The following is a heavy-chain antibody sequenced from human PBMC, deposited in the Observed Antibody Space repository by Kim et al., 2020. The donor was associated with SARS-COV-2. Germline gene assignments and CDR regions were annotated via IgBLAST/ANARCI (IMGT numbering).Heavy chain of an antibody. CDR2: ISGSGGST. V-gene: IGHV3-23*01. J-gene: IGHJ3*02. D-gene: IGHD3-22*01. Sequence: GGSLRLSCAASGFTFSSYAMSWVRQAPGKGLEWVSAISGSGGSTYYADSVKGRFTISRDNSKNTLYLQMNSLRAEDTAVYYCAKDRPEPYYYDSSYPDAFDIWGQGTMVTVSS. CDR1: GFTFSSYA. CDR3: AKDRPEPYYYDSSYPDAFDI.